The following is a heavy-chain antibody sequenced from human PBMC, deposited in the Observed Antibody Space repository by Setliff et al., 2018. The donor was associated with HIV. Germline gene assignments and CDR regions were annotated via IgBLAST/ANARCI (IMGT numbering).Heavy chain of an antibody. J-gene: IGHJ4*02. CDR2: FNPFSGGT. V-gene: IGHV1-2*02. Sequence: ASVKVSCKASGYTLTDYYIHWMRQAPGQGLEWVGWFNPFSGGTNFAQKFQGRVTMTRDTSISTAYMELSRLRSDDTAVYYCARGARGSGSSNYYFDYWGQGTLVTVSS. CDR1: GYTLTDYY. D-gene: IGHD3-10*01. CDR3: ARGARGSGSSNYYFDY.